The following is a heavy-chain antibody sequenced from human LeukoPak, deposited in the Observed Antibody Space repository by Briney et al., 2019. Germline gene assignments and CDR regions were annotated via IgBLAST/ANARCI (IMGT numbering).Heavy chain of an antibody. Sequence: GGSLRLSCAASGFTFDDYAMHWVRQGPGKGLEWVSGISWNSGSIGYADSVKGRFTISRDNAKNSLYLQMNSLRAEDTALYYCAKNYYGSGSPSYAFDYWGQGTLVTVSS. J-gene: IGHJ4*02. CDR1: GFTFDDYA. CDR2: ISWNSGSI. D-gene: IGHD3-10*01. V-gene: IGHV3-9*01. CDR3: AKNYYGSGSPSYAFDY.